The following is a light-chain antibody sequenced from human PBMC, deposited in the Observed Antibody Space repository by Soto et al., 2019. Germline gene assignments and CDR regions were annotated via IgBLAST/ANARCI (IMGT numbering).Light chain of an antibody. CDR3: SAWDDSLSGAV. J-gene: IGLJ2*01. V-gene: IGLV1-47*02. CDR1: SSNIGSNY. CDR2: SNN. Sequence: QSVLTQPPSASGTPGQRVTISCSGSSSNIGSNYVYWYQQLPGTAPQLLIYSNNQRPSGVPDRFSGSKSGTSASLAISGLRSDDADDYYCSAWDDSLSGAVFGGGTKLTVL.